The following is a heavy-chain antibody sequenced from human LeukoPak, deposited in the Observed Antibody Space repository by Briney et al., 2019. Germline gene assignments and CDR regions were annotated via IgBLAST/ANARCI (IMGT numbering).Heavy chain of an antibody. CDR3: ARGDYDSSGYYYN. J-gene: IGHJ4*02. CDR2: IIPIFGTA. Sequence: SVKVSCKASGGSFSSYAIRWVREAPGQGLEWMERIIPIFGTANYAQKFQGRVTITTDESTSTAYMELSSLRSEDTAVYYCARGDYDSSGYYYNWGQGTLVTVSS. D-gene: IGHD3-22*01. CDR1: GGSFSSYA. V-gene: IGHV1-69*05.